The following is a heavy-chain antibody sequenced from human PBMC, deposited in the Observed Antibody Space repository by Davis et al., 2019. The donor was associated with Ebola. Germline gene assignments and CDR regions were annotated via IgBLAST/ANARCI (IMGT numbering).Heavy chain of an antibody. CDR3: ARDGPYDFWSGYYDNWFDP. J-gene: IGHJ5*02. CDR2: ISAYNGNT. Sequence: ASVKVSCKASGYTFTSYGISWVRQAPGQGLEWMGWISAYNGNTNYAQKLQGRVTMTTDTSTSTAYMELSSLRSEDTAVYYCARDGPYDFWSGYYDNWFDPWGQGTLVTVSS. D-gene: IGHD3-3*01. CDR1: GYTFTSYG. V-gene: IGHV1-18*01.